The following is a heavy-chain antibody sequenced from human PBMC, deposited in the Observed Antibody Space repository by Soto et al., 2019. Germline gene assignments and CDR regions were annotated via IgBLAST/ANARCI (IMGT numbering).Heavy chain of an antibody. V-gene: IGHV4-59*08. CDR1: GGSISSYY. CDR2: IYYSGST. Sequence: QVQLQESGPGLVKPSETLSLTCTVSGGSISSYYWGWIRQPPGKGLEWIGYIYYSGSTNYNPSLKSRVTISVDTSKNQFSLKLSSVTAADTAVYYCARTALPYYDFWSGYWGYFDYWGQGTLVTVSS. J-gene: IGHJ4*02. D-gene: IGHD3-3*01. CDR3: ARTALPYYDFWSGYWGYFDY.